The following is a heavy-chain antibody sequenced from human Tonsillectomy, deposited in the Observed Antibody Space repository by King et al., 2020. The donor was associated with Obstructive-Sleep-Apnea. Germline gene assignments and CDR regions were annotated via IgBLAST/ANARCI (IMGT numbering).Heavy chain of an antibody. V-gene: IGHV3-9*01. CDR1: GFTFDYYA. D-gene: IGHD5-12*01. CDR3: AKVGEPIILYYGMDV. CDR2: ISWNSGNI. J-gene: IGHJ6*02. Sequence: QLVQSGGGLVQPGRSLRLSCAASGFTFDYYAMHWVRQAPGKGLAWVSGISWNSGNIGYADSVKGRFTISRDNAKNSLYLQMNSLRAEDTALYYCAKVGEPIILYYGMDVWGQGTTVTVSS.